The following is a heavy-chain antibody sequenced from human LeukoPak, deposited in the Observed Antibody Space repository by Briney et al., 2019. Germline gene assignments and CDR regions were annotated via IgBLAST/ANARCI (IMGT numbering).Heavy chain of an antibody. V-gene: IGHV4-34*01. Sequence: SETLSLTCAVYGGSFSGYYWSWIRQPPGKGLEWIGEINHNGSTNYNPSLKSRVTISVDTSKNQFSLKLSSVTAADTAVYYCARQPRNLGWQRFDPWGQGTLVTVSS. CDR1: GGSFSGYY. J-gene: IGHJ5*02. CDR3: ARQPRNLGWQRFDP. CDR2: INHNGST. D-gene: IGHD2-15*01.